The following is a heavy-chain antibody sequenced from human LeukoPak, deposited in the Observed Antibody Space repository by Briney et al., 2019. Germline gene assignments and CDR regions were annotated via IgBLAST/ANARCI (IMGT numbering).Heavy chain of an antibody. J-gene: IGHJ5*02. CDR2: INHSGST. V-gene: IGHV4-34*01. CDR1: GGSFSGYY. Sequence: SETLSFTCAVYGGSFSGYYWSWIRQPPGKGLEWIGEINHSGSTNYNPSLKSRVTMSVDTSKNQFSLKLSSVTAADTAVYFCARAPEFSSGWLLDTWGQGILVTVSS. D-gene: IGHD6-19*01. CDR3: ARAPEFSSGWLLDT.